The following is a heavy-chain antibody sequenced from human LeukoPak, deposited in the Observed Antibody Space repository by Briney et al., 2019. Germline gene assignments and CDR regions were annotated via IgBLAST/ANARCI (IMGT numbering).Heavy chain of an antibody. CDR1: RFTFSSYS. V-gene: IGHV3-21*01. J-gene: IGHJ4*02. CDR2: ISSSSRYI. D-gene: IGHD3-16*02. CDR3: ARDSRSLAALYYFDY. Sequence: GGSLRLSCVASRFTFSSYSMNWVRQDPGKGLEWVSSISSSSRYIYYADSVKGRFTISRDNAKNSLYLQMNSLRAEDTAVYYCARDSRSLAALYYFDYWGQGTLVTVSS.